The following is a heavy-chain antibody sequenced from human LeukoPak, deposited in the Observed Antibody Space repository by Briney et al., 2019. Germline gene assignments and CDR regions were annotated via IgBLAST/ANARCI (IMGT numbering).Heavy chain of an antibody. J-gene: IGHJ3*02. Sequence: GGSLRLSCAASGFTFSSYAMHWVRQAPGKGLEWVAVISYDGSNKYYADSVKGRFTISRDNSKNTLYLQMNSLRAEDTAVYYCARVVGGYSAFDIWGQGTMVTVSS. V-gene: IGHV3-30-3*01. CDR1: GFTFSSYA. CDR2: ISYDGSNK. D-gene: IGHD3-22*01. CDR3: ARVVGGYSAFDI.